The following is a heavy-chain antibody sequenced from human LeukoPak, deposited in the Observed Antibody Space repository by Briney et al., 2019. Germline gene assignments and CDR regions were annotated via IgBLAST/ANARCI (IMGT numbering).Heavy chain of an antibody. J-gene: IGHJ6*03. CDR1: EFSVGSDY. D-gene: IGHD1-1*01. Sequence: GGSLRLSCAASEFSVGSDYMTWVRQAPGKGLEWVSALSGSGGSTYYADSVKGRFTISRDNSQNTLYLQMNSLRAEDTAIYYCAKVRWFSGTAGGYYYMDVWGKGTTVTVSS. CDR2: LSGSGGST. V-gene: IGHV3-23*01. CDR3: AKVRWFSGTAGGYYYMDV.